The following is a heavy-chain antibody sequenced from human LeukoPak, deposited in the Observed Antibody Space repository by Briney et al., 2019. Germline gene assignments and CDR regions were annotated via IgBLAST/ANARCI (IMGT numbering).Heavy chain of an antibody. CDR2: IYYTGNT. Sequence: PSETLSLTCTVSGGSIGSHYWNWIRQSPGKGLEWIGYIYYTGNTKYNPSLEGRVSMSVDTSKNHFSLNLNSETATDTAVYYCARQRIAVADHFDLWGQGTLVAVSS. D-gene: IGHD6-19*01. J-gene: IGHJ4*02. CDR3: ARQRIAVADHFDL. CDR1: GGSIGSHY. V-gene: IGHV4-59*08.